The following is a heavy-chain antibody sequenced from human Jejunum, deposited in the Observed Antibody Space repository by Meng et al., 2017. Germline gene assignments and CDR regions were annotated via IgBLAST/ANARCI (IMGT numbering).Heavy chain of an antibody. Sequence: GESLKISCAASGFTFSGYGIHWVRQAPGKGLEWVSVIWSDGNQKYYADSVKGRFTTSRDISKNTAYLQMDSLRAEDTAVYYCARDVDTSSHYGWFDPWDQGTLVTSPQ. J-gene: IGHJ5*02. CDR1: GFTFSGYG. CDR3: ARDVDTSSHYGWFDP. CDR2: IWSDGNQK. V-gene: IGHV3-33*01. D-gene: IGHD3-22*01.